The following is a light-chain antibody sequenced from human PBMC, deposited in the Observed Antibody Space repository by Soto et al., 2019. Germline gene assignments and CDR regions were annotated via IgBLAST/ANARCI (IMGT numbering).Light chain of an antibody. CDR2: DAS. Sequence: DIQMTQSPSTLSTAVGDRVTITCRASQSISSWLAWYQQKPGKAPKLLIYDASSLESGVPSRFSGSGSGTEFTLTSSGLQPDDFATYYCQQYNTYWTFGQGTKVEIK. V-gene: IGKV1-5*01. J-gene: IGKJ1*01. CDR1: QSISSW. CDR3: QQYNTYWT.